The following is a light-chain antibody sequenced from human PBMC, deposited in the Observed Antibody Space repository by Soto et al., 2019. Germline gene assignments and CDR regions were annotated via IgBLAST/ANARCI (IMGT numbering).Light chain of an antibody. CDR2: WAS. V-gene: IGKV4-1*01. CDR1: QSLLYSSNNKNY. J-gene: IGKJ1*01. Sequence: DIVMTQSPDSLAVSLGERATINCKSSQSLLYSSNNKNYLAWYQQKPGQPPKLLIYWASTRESGVPDRFSGRGSGTDFTLTISSLQAEDVAVYYCQQYYSTPTWTFGQGTKVEIK. CDR3: QQYYSTPTWT.